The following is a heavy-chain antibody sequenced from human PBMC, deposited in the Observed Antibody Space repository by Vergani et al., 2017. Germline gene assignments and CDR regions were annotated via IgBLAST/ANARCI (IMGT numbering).Heavy chain of an antibody. CDR3: ARLGFGIVAAGYYYGMDV. D-gene: IGHD6-13*01. J-gene: IGHJ6*02. CDR2: ISSSSSYT. V-gene: IGHV3-11*05. Sequence: QVQLVESGGGLVKPGGSLRLSCAASGFTFSDYYMSWIRQAPGKGLEWVSYISSSSSYTNYADSVKGRFTISRDNAKNSLYLQMNSLRAEDTAVYYCARLGFGIVAAGYYYGMDVWGQGTTVTVSS. CDR1: GFTFSDYY.